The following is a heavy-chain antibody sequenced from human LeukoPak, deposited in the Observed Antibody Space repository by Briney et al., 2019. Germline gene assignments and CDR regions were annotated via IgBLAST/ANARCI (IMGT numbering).Heavy chain of an antibody. Sequence: GGSLKLSCAASGFTFSGSAMHWVRQASGKGLEWVGRIRSKANSYATAYAASVKGRFTISRDDSKTTAYLQMNSLKTEDTAVYYCTSRMTTYDYYYYYGMDVWGQGTTVTVSS. CDR3: TSRMTTYDYYYYYGMDV. CDR2: IRSKANSYAT. CDR1: GFTFSGSA. V-gene: IGHV3-73*01. J-gene: IGHJ6*02. D-gene: IGHD1-1*01.